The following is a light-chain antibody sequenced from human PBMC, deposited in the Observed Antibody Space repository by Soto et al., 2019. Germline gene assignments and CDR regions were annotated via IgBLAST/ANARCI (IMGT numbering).Light chain of an antibody. V-gene: IGKV1-39*01. CDR1: QIIGVY. CDR3: QQTSVTPLT. CDR2: GAS. Sequence: DIQMTQSPSSVSASVGDRVTITCRASQIIGVYLNWYQQKLGKAPNLLIYGASNLQGGVPSRFSGRGSGTEFTLTISRLQPEDFATYYCQQTSVTPLTFGGGTKVEIK. J-gene: IGKJ4*01.